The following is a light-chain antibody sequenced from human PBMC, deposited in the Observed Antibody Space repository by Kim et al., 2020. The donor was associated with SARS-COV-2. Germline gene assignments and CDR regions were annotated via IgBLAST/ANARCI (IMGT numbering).Light chain of an antibody. Sequence: GQRVTIPCSGSSSNSGSNVVNWYKQLPGTAPQLLIYRNNERPSGVPDRFSGSKSGTSASLAINGLQSEDEADYYCAAWDDSLRTHVLGDGTKVTVL. CDR2: RNN. J-gene: IGLJ1*01. CDR1: SSNSGSNV. V-gene: IGLV1-44*01. CDR3: AAWDDSLRTHV.